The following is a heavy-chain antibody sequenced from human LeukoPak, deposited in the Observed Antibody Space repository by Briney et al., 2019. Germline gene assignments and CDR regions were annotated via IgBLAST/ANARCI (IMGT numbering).Heavy chain of an antibody. CDR2: INCNSGDT. D-gene: IGHD3/OR15-3a*01. V-gene: IGHV1-2*02. CDR3: ARGDWLDY. CDR1: GYTFTDDY. Sequence: ASVKLSCKASGYTFTDDYMHWVRHAPRQGLELMGWINCNSGDTNYAQDFQGSVTMTRDTAITTAYMELSRLKSDDTAVYYWARGDWLDYWGQGTLVAVSS. J-gene: IGHJ4*02.